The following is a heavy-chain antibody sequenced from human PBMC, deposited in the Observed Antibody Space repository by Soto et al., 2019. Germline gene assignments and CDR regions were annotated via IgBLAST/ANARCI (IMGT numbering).Heavy chain of an antibody. J-gene: IGHJ4*02. V-gene: IGHV1-18*01. D-gene: IGHD4-4*01. CDR3: ASDGVAATTGISGY. CDR2: INVYNGNT. CDR1: GYTFTSYA. Sequence: ASVKVSCKASGYTFTSYAISWVRQAPGQGLEWMGWINVYNGNTKYAQRVQGRVTMTADTSTSTVYMELRSLTSDDTAVYYCASDGVAATTGISGYWGQGTLVTVSS.